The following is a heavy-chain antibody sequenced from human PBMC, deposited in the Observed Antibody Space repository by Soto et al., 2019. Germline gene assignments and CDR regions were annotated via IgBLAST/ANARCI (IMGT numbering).Heavy chain of an antibody. Sequence: QVQLVQSGAEVKKPGASVKVSCKASGYTFTSYAMHWVRQAPGQRLEWMGWINAGNGNTKYSQKFQGRVTITRDTAESPAYMEPSSLSSEDTAVYYCASDTAPSDVWGQGTTVTVSS. CDR3: ASDTAPSDV. CDR1: GYTFTSYA. V-gene: IGHV1-3*01. J-gene: IGHJ6*02. D-gene: IGHD4-17*01. CDR2: INAGNGNT.